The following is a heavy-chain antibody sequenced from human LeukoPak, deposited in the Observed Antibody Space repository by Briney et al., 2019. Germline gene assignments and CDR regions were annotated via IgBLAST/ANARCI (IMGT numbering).Heavy chain of an antibody. CDR1: GFPFSSYW. CDR2: VKGDGSST. CDR3: ARGDWRDY. D-gene: IGHD3-3*01. V-gene: IGHV3-74*01. J-gene: IGHJ4*02. Sequence: PGGSLRLSCAASGFPFSSYWMHWVRQVPGKGLVWVSRVKGDGSSTSYADSVKGRFTVSRDNAKSTLYLQMNSLRDEDTAAYYCARGDWRDYWGQGTLVTVSS.